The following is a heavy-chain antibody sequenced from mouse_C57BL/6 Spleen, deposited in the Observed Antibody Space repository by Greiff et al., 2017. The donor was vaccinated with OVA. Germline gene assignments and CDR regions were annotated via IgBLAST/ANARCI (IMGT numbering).Heavy chain of an antibody. Sequence: QVQLKQPGAELVRPGSSVKLSCKASGYTFTSYWMDWVKQRPGQGLEWIGNIYPSDSETHYNQKFKDKATLTVDKSSSTAYMQLSSLTSEDSAVYYCARGSTVVAAGAMDYWGQGTSVTVSS. CDR1: GYTFTSYW. CDR2: IYPSDSET. V-gene: IGHV1-61*01. CDR3: ARGSTVVAAGAMDY. D-gene: IGHD1-1*01. J-gene: IGHJ4*01.